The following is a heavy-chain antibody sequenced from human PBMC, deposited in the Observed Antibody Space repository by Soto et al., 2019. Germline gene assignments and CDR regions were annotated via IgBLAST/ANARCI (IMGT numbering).Heavy chain of an antibody. V-gene: IGHV4-38-2*01. CDR1: GYSISSGYY. CDR3: ARSVREYYDTRGFF. Sequence: SETLSLTCAVAGYSISSGYYWGWIRQPPGKGREWIGGIYHTGRTYYKPSLKSRGTISVETSKNQFYLKLRSVSAAPTPVYFCARSVREYYDTRGFFWGQVPLVTASS. J-gene: IGHJ1*01. D-gene: IGHD3-22*01. CDR2: IYHTGRT.